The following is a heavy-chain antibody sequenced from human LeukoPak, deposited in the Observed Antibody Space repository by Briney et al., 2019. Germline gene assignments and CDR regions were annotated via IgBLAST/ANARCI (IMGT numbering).Heavy chain of an antibody. CDR2: IYSGGST. V-gene: IGHV3-53*01. J-gene: IGHJ6*02. D-gene: IGHD6-19*01. Sequence: SGVSLRLSCTASGFTVSSNYMSWVRQAPGKGLEWVSVIYSGGSTYYADSLKGRFTISRDNSKTTPNLQMNSLRAEDTAVYYCAICSSGCVNYYYYGMDVWGQGTTVTVSS. CDR3: AICSSGCVNYYYYGMDV. CDR1: GFTVSSNY.